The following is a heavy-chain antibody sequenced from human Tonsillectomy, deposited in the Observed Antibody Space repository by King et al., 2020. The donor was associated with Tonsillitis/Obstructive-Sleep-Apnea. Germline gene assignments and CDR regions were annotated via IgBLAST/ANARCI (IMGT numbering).Heavy chain of an antibody. J-gene: IGHJ4*02. CDR2: INHDGST. Sequence: VRLQQWGAGLLKPSETLSLTCAVYGGSFSGYYWSWIRQSQGEGLEWIGEINHDGSTNYNPSLQSRVTISVDTSKNQFSLNLNSVTAADTAVYYCASSRGDLLYWGQGTLVTVSS. V-gene: IGHV4-34*01. CDR1: GGSFSGYY. CDR3: ASSRGDLLY. D-gene: IGHD3-10*01.